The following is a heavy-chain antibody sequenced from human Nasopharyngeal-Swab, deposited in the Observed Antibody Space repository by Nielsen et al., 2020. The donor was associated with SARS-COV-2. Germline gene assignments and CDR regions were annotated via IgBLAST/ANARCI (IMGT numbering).Heavy chain of an antibody. Sequence: WGSLRLSCAASGFRFRDYYMAWIRQVPGQGLEWVSYISGSGTSTDSADSVKGRFSISRDNANNLLYLQMHSLRGEDTAVYYCAREKGYQVLLDFYYHGLDVWGHGTAVIVSS. J-gene: IGHJ6*02. CDR3: AREKGYQVLLDFYYHGLDV. CDR2: ISGSGTST. D-gene: IGHD3-10*01. CDR1: GFRFRDYY. V-gene: IGHV3-11*01.